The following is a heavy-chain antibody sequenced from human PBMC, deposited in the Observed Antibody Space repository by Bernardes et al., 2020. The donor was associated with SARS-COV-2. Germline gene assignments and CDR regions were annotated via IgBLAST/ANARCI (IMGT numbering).Heavy chain of an antibody. CDR2: MNSDGSTT. Sequence: GGSRRLSCAASGFTFSSYWMHWLRQTPEKGLVWVSRMNSDGSTTTYADSVKGRFTISRDNTKNTLYLQMNGLRVEDTAVYYCARAFSTSSHWYFDLWGRGTLVTVSS. D-gene: IGHD2-2*01. CDR1: GFTFSSYW. J-gene: IGHJ2*01. V-gene: IGHV3-74*01. CDR3: ARAFSTSSHWYFDL.